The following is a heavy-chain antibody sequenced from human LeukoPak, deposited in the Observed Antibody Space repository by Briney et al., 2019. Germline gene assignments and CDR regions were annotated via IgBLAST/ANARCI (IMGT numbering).Heavy chain of an antibody. CDR3: ARVGLVRAFDI. D-gene: IGHD6-19*01. CDR2: IYTSGST. CDR1: GGSVSSYY. J-gene: IGHJ3*02. V-gene: IGHV4-4*07. Sequence: SETLSLTCTSSGGSVSSYYWSWIRQPAGKGLEWIGRIYTSGSTNYNPSLKSRVTMSVDTSKNQFSLRLSSVTAADTAVYYCARVGLVRAFDIWGQGTMVTVSS.